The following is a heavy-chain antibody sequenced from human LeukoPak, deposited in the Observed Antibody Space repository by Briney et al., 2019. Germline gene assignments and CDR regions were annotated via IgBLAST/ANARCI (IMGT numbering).Heavy chain of an antibody. CDR2: IYYSGST. CDR1: GGSISSGRYY. Sequence: NPSETLSLTCTVPGGSISSGRYYWGWIRQPPGKGLEWIATIYYSGSTYYNPSLTSRVTISVDTSKNQFSLKLSSVTAADTAVFYCARRGSGTGTAWGQGTLVTVSS. V-gene: IGHV4-39*01. D-gene: IGHD3/OR15-3a*01. CDR3: ARRGSGTGTA. J-gene: IGHJ5*02.